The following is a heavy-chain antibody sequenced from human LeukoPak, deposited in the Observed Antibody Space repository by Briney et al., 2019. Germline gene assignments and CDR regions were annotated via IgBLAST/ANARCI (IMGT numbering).Heavy chain of an antibody. CDR3: ARGGYCSGGSCPRSWFDL. CDR2: INAGNGNT. D-gene: IGHD2-15*01. J-gene: IGHJ5*02. CDR1: GYTFTSYA. Sequence: ASVKVSCKASGYTFTSYAMHWVHQAPGQRLEWMGWINAGNGNTKYSQKFQGRVTITRDTSASTAYMELSSLTSEDTAVYYCARGGYCSGGSCPRSWFDLWGQGTLVTVSS. V-gene: IGHV1-3*01.